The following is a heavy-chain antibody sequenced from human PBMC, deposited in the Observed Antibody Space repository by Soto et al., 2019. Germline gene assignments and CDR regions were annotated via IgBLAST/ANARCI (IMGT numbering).Heavy chain of an antibody. Sequence: GGSLRLSCAASGFTFSSYGMHWVRQAPGRGLQWVAVTSYDGDKKYYAASVKGRFTISRDNSNNTLHLQMNNLRDDDTAVYYCVREGGVPSAIGHYYYGMDVWGQGAAVTVS. CDR1: GFTFSSYG. V-gene: IGHV3-30*03. D-gene: IGHD2-2*02. CDR2: TSYDGDKK. CDR3: VREGGVPSAIGHYYYGMDV. J-gene: IGHJ6*02.